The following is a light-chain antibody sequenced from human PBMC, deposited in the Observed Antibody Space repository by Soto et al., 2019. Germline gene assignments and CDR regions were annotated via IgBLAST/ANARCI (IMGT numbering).Light chain of an antibody. CDR3: VQRTTWQWT. J-gene: IGKJ1*01. CDR2: DAS. Sequence: EIVLTQSPGTLSLSPGERATLSCRASQSVSSHLAWYQQKPGQAPRLLIYDASNRATGIPARFSGSGSGTDFTLTISSLEPEDFAVYHCVQRTTWQWTCGQGSKVEIK. V-gene: IGKV3-11*01. CDR1: QSVSSH.